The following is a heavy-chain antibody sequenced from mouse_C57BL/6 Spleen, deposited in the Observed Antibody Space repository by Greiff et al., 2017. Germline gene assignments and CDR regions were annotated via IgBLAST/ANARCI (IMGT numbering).Heavy chain of an antibody. Sequence: VQLQQSGAELVRPGTSVKISCKASGYTFTNYWIGWAKQRPGHGLEWIGDIYPGGGYTNYNEKFKGKATLTADKSSSTAYMQFSSLTSEDSAIYYCAREGTLYYVDYWGQGTTLTVSS. V-gene: IGHV1-63*01. CDR1: GYTFTNYW. J-gene: IGHJ2*01. CDR2: IYPGGGYT. CDR3: AREGTLYYVDY.